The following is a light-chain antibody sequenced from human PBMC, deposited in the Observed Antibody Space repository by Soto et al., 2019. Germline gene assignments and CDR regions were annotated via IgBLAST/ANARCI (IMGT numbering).Light chain of an antibody. Sequence: DIQMTQSPSSLSASVGDRVTITCRASQRISSYLNWYQQKPGKAPKLLIYAASSLQSGVPSRFSGSGSGTDFTITISSLQPEDFATYYCQQSYSTPMYTFGQGTKLEIK. CDR3: QQSYSTPMYT. J-gene: IGKJ2*01. CDR2: AAS. CDR1: QRISSY. V-gene: IGKV1-39*01.